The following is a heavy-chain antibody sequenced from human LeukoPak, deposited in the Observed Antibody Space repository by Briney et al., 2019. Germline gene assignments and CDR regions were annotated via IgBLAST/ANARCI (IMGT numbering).Heavy chain of an antibody. D-gene: IGHD3-10*01. CDR1: GFTFDNYA. J-gene: IGHJ4*02. Sequence: GRSLRLSCAASGFTFDNYAMHWVRQAPGKGLEWVSGIAWNSGNTGFADSVKGRFIISRDNAENSLYLQMNSLTPEDTAFYFCAKDVNSYGSGSSYNPWGPFDSWGQGTLVTVSS. V-gene: IGHV3-9*01. CDR2: IAWNSGNT. CDR3: AKDVNSYGSGSSYNPWGPFDS.